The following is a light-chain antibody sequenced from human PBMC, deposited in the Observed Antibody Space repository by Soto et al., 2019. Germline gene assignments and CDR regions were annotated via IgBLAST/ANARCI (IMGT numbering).Light chain of an antibody. CDR2: DAS. V-gene: IGKV3-11*01. J-gene: IGKJ4*01. CDR3: QQCSSWPLT. Sequence: EIVLTQSPATLSLSPGERATLSCRASQSFSSYLAWYQQKPGQAPRLLIYDASTRATGIPARFSGSGSGTDFTLNISSLEPEDFAVYFCQQCSSWPLTVGGGTRVEIK. CDR1: QSFSSY.